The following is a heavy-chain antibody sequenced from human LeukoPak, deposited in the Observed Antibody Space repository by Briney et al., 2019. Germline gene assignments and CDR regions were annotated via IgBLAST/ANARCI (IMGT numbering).Heavy chain of an antibody. D-gene: IGHD3-10*01. CDR2: INGDGSST. CDR3: ARGRSITLLRGVAMSDGFDI. CDR1: GFTFSSYW. J-gene: IGHJ3*02. Sequence: PGGSLRLSCAASGFTFSSYWMHWVRQAPGKGLVWVSRINGDGSSTSYADSVKGRFTISRDNAKNSLYLQMNGLRAEDTAVYYCARGRSITLLRGVAMSDGFDIWGQGAMVTVSS. V-gene: IGHV3-74*01.